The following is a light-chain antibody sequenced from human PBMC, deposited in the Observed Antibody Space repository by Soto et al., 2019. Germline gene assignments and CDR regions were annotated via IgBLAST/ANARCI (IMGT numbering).Light chain of an antibody. CDR1: QSVSTK. CDR2: DAS. J-gene: IGKJ1*01. Sequence: EIVMTQFPATLSESPGERVTLSCRASQSVSTKVAWYQQKPGEAPRLLIFDASARAVDIPGRFSGSVSGTEFTLTISSLQPEDFAVYSCHSYDKWPPGTFGQGTKVEIK. CDR3: HSYDKWPPGT. V-gene: IGKV3D-15*01.